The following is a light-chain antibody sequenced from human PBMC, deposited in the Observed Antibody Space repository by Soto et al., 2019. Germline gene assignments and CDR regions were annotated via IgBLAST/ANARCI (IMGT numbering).Light chain of an antibody. Sequence: DIQMTQSPSTLSASVGDRVTITCRASQSISSWLAWYQQKPGKAPKLLIYGASSLESGVPSRFSGSGSVTEFTLTIDSPQPDDFATYYCQQYSSSSPTFGQGTTLEIK. CDR2: GAS. V-gene: IGKV1-5*01. CDR3: QQYSSSSPT. J-gene: IGKJ2*01. CDR1: QSISSW.